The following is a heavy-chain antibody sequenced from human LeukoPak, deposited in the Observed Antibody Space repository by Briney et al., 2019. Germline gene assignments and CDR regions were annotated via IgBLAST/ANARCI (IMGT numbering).Heavy chain of an antibody. CDR3: ARGLYYDFWSGYYTGILAHFDY. J-gene: IGHJ4*02. D-gene: IGHD3-3*01. CDR1: GFTVSSNY. V-gene: IGHV3-66*01. CDR2: IYSGGST. Sequence: GGSLRLSCAASGFTVSSNYMSWVRQAPGKGLEWVSVIYSGGSTYYADSVKGRFTISRDNSKNTLYLQMNSLRAEDTAVYYCARGLYYDFWSGYYTGILAHFDYWGQGTLVTVSS.